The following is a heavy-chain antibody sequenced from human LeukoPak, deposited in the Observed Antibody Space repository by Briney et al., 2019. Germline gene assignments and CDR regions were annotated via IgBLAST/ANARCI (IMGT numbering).Heavy chain of an antibody. D-gene: IGHD6-13*01. CDR2: IYYTGST. V-gene: IGHV4-59*01. J-gene: IGHJ4*02. CDR3: ARNLIPEQLVVNF. Sequence: SETLSLTCTVSGGSISSYYWSWIRQPPGKGLEWIGYIYYTGSTNYNPSLKSRVTMSVDTSKNQFSLNLQSVTPEDTAVYYCARNLIPEQLVVNFWGQGTLVTVSS. CDR1: GGSISSYY.